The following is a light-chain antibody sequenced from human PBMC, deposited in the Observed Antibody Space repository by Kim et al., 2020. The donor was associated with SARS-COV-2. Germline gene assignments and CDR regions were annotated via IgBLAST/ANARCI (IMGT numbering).Light chain of an antibody. CDR1: RGAVGGYNY. Sequence: GQCITISAAGTRGAVGGYNYGSWYQQHPGKAPNLMIYDVSKRPSGVSNRFSGSKSGNPASLTISGLQAEDEADYYCKSYTSSSTLVFGGGTQLTVL. J-gene: IGLJ3*02. CDR3: KSYTSSSTLV. CDR2: DVS. V-gene: IGLV2-14*04.